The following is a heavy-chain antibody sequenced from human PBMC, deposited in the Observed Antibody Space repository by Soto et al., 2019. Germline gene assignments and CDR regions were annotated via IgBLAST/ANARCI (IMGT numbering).Heavy chain of an antibody. D-gene: IGHD3-22*01. Sequence: GGSLRLSCAASGFTFSDYYMSWIRQAPGKGLEWVSYISSSGSTIYYADSVKGRFTISRDNAKNSLYLQMNSLRAEDTAVYYCASPYYYDSSGYYSYYYYGMDVWGQGTTVTVSS. CDR3: ASPYYYDSSGYYSYYYYGMDV. J-gene: IGHJ6*02. CDR1: GFTFSDYY. V-gene: IGHV3-11*01. CDR2: ISSSGSTI.